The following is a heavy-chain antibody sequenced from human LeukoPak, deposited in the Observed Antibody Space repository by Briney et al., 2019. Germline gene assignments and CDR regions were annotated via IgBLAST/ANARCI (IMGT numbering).Heavy chain of an antibody. CDR2: IQYDGSNE. Sequence: GGSLRLSCAASGFSFSSYGMHWVRQAPGKGLEWVAYIQYDGSNEQYADSVKGRFSISRDSSKNILNLQMNSLRAEDTAVYYCAKDRCSNGTGCYYYYMDVWGKGTTVTIYS. J-gene: IGHJ6*03. D-gene: IGHD2-8*01. CDR3: AKDRCSNGTGCYYYYMDV. V-gene: IGHV3-30*02. CDR1: GFSFSSYG.